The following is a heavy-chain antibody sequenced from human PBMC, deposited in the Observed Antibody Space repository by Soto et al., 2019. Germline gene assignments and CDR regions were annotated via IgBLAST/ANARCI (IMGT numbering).Heavy chain of an antibody. V-gene: IGHV3-23*01. J-gene: IGHJ4*02. CDR1: GFTFSSYA. CDR2: ISSSGDKT. CDR3: VKSRGDRSGRRWDS. Sequence: EVQLLESGGGLVQPGGSLRVSCAASGFTFSSYAMSWVRQAPGKGLEWVSGISSSGDKTYYADSVQGRFTISRDNSKNTVYLQMNSLRAEDTAVYYCVKSRGDRSGRRWDSWGQGTLVTVSS. D-gene: IGHD3-16*01.